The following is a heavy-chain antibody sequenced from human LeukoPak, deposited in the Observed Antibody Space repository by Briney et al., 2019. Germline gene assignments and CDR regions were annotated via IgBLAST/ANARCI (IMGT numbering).Heavy chain of an antibody. D-gene: IGHD3-10*01. J-gene: IGHJ6*03. CDR1: GFTVRRNY. CDR3: ASGSGSYRTPYYYMDV. CDR2: IYSGGST. V-gene: IGHV3-53*01. Sequence: GGSLRLSCAASGFTVRRNYMIWLRQSPGKALERVSDIYSGGSTHYADSVKGRFTISRDNSKNTLYLQMNSLRAEETAVYYCASGSGSYRTPYYYMDVWGTGTTVTVSS.